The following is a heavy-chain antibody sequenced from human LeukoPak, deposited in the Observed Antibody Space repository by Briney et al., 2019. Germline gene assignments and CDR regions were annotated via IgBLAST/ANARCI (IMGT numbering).Heavy chain of an antibody. CDR3: AKDSYYDSSGYYR. V-gene: IGHV3-33*06. CDR1: GFTFSSYG. Sequence: PGGSLRLSCAASGFTFSSYGMHWVREAPGKGLEWVAVIWYDGSNKHHADSVKGRFTISRDNSKNTLYLQMNSLRAEDTAVYYCAKDSYYDSSGYYRWGQGTLVTVSS. J-gene: IGHJ4*02. D-gene: IGHD3-22*01. CDR2: IWYDGSNK.